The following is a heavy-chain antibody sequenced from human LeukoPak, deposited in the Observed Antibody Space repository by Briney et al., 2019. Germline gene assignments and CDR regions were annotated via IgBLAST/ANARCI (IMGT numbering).Heavy chain of an antibody. CDR2: ISGSDGYT. CDR3: AKDLTPRDSRSWYTDAFDI. V-gene: IGHV3-23*01. Sequence: GGTLRLSCAASGFTFSSYALSWVRQAPGKGLDCVSVISGSDGYTYYADSVKGRFTISRDNSKNTLYLQMNSLRAEDTAVYYCAKDLTPRDSRSWYTDAFDIWGQGTMVTVSS. D-gene: IGHD6-13*01. CDR1: GFTFSSYA. J-gene: IGHJ3*02.